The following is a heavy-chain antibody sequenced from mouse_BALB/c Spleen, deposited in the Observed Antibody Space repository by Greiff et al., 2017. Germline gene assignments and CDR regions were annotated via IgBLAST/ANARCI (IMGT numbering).Heavy chain of an antibody. CDR2: ISSGGSYT. CDR3: ARDWDGYFDV. J-gene: IGHJ1*01. D-gene: IGHD4-1*01. V-gene: IGHV5-9-4*01. Sequence: EVKVVESGGGLVKPGGSLKLSCAASGFTFSSYAMSWVRQSPEKRLEWVAEISSGGSYTYYPDTVTGRFTISRDNAKNTLYLEMSSLRSEDTAMYYCARDWDGYFDVWGAGTTVTVSS. CDR1: GFTFSSYA.